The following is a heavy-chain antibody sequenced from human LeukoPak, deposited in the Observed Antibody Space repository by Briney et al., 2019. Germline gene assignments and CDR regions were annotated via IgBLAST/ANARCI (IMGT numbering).Heavy chain of an antibody. D-gene: IGHD1-1*01. Sequence: ASVKVSCKASGYTFTCYYMHWVRQAPGQGLEWMGWISAYNGNTNYAQKLQGRVTMTTDTSTSTAYMELRSLRSDDTAVYYCARGAYNWNDVWSYYYYYYMDVWGKGTTVTISS. J-gene: IGHJ6*03. V-gene: IGHV1-18*04. CDR2: ISAYNGNT. CDR3: ARGAYNWNDVWSYYYYYYMDV. CDR1: GYTFTCYY.